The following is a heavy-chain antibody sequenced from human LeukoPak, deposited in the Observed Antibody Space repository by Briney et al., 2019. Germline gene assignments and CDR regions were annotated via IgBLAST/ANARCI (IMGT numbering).Heavy chain of an antibody. V-gene: IGHV1-2*02. Sequence: ASVKVSCKASGYTFTGYYMHWVRQAPGQGLEWMGWINPNSGGTNYAQQFQGRLTMTRDTSISTAYMELSRLRSDDTAVYYCARGTLYSGWSYYLDYWGQGTLVTVSS. J-gene: IGHJ4*02. CDR3: ARGTLYSGWSYYLDY. CDR2: INPNSGGT. D-gene: IGHD6-19*01. CDR1: GYTFTGYY.